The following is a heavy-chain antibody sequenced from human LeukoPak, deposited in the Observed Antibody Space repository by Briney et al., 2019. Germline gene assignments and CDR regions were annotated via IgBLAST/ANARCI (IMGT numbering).Heavy chain of an antibody. D-gene: IGHD2-8*01. V-gene: IGHV3-64*01. J-gene: IGHJ5*02. CDR2: ISSNGGSR. CDR3: ARDLLMVYAIDEQSRNWFDP. Sequence: PGGSLRLSCAASRFTFSSHAMHWVRQAPGKGLEYVSAISSNGGSRYYANSVKGRFTISRDNSKNTLYLQMGSLRAEDTAVYYCARDLLMVYAIDEQSRNWFDPWGQGTLVAVSS. CDR1: RFTFSSHA.